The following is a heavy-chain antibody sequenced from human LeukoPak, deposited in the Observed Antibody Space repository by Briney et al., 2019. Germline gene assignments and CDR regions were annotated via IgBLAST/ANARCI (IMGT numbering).Heavy chain of an antibody. CDR3: ARNTYCGGDCVIGYYYGMDV. D-gene: IGHD2-21*02. CDR2: IYPGDSDT. CDR1: VYSFTSYG. J-gene: IGHJ6*02. V-gene: IGHV5-51*01. Sequence: GESLKISCQGSVYSFTSYGIGWVRQMPGKGLEWMGIIYPGDSDTRYSPSSPGQFTISAEKSISTASLQWSSLKVSDTAMYYCARNTYCGGDCVIGYYYGMDVWGQGTTVTVSS.